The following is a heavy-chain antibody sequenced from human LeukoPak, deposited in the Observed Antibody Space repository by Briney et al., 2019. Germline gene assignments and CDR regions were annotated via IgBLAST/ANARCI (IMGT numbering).Heavy chain of an antibody. CDR1: GFSFSTYG. CDR3: ARDWGVWQCCDY. Sequence: GGSLRLSCAVSGFSFSTYGMHWVRQAPGKGLEWVAVIWYDGSNKYYADSVKGRFTISRDNSKNTLYLHMNSLRAEDTAVYYCARDWGVWQCCDYWGQGTLVTVSS. D-gene: IGHD6-19*01. J-gene: IGHJ4*02. CDR2: IWYDGSNK. V-gene: IGHV3-33*01.